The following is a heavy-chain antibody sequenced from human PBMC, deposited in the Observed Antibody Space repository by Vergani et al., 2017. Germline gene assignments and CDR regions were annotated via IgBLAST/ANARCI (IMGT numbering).Heavy chain of an antibody. J-gene: IGHJ4*02. Sequence: DVHLAESGGGFFQPGGSLRLSCSASGFSFNSYWMHWVRQVPGKGLLWVSRIKSDGSITAYADSVKGRFTISRDNAQNTLYLQMNSLRVEDTGVYYCARARCIETCYISNWRYSWGQGTLVTVSS. V-gene: IGHV3-74*03. CDR3: ARARCIETCYISNWRYS. D-gene: IGHD3-9*01. CDR1: GFSFNSYW. CDR2: IKSDGSIT.